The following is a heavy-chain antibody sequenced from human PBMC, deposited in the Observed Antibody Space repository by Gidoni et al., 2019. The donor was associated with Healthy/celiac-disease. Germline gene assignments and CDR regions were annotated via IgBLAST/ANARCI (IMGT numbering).Heavy chain of an antibody. D-gene: IGHD3-10*01. CDR2: ISYDGSNK. J-gene: IGHJ4*02. Sequence: QVQLVESGGGVVQPGRSLRLSCAASGFPFSSYPMHGVRQAPGKGLEWVAVISYDGSNKYYADSVKGRFTISRDNSKNTLYLQMNSLRAEDTAVYYCAKIWFGELFGETHDFDYWGQGTLVTVSS. V-gene: IGHV3-30-3*01. CDR1: GFPFSSYP. CDR3: AKIWFGELFGETHDFDY.